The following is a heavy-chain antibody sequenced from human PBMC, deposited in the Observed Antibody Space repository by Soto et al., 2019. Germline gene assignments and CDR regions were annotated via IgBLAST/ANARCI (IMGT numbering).Heavy chain of an antibody. CDR3: TRALAGTRNGFDV. Sequence: EVQLVESGGGLVQPGGSLRLSCAASGFTSSSYWIHWVRQAPGKGLVWVSRISDTGSDTYYGDSVKGRFTISRDNAKNTLYLQMNSLRAEDTAIYYCTRALAGTRNGFDVWGQGTMVTVSS. CDR2: ISDTGSDT. V-gene: IGHV3-74*01. D-gene: IGHD6-19*01. CDR1: GFTSSSYW. J-gene: IGHJ3*01.